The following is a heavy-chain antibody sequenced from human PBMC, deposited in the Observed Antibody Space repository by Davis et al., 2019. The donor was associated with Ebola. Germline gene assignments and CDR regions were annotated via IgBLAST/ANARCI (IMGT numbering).Heavy chain of an antibody. V-gene: IGHV4-39*01. CDR2: IYYSGST. CDR1: GGSISSSSYY. CDR3: ASHFGVVIPFDY. Sequence: MPSETLSLTCTVSGGSISSSSYYWGWIRQPPGKGLEWIGSIYYSGSTYYNPSLKSRVTISVDTSKNQFSLKLSSVTAADTAVYYCASHFGVVIPFDYWGQGTLVTVSS. J-gene: IGHJ4*02. D-gene: IGHD3-3*01.